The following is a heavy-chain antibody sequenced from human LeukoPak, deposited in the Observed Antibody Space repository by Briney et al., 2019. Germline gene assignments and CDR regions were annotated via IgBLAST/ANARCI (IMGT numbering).Heavy chain of an antibody. CDR2: ISYDGSNK. V-gene: IGHV3-30*03. CDR3: ASRIVGALDY. CDR1: GFTFSSYG. J-gene: IGHJ4*02. Sequence: GGSLRLSCAASGFTFSSYGMHWVRQAPGKGLEWVAVISYDGSNKYYADSVKGRFTISRDNSKNTLYLQMNSLRAEDTAVYYCASRIVGALDYWGQGTLVTVSS. D-gene: IGHD1-26*01.